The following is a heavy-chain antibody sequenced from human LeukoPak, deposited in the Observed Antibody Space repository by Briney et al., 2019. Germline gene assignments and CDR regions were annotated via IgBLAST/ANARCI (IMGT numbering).Heavy chain of an antibody. CDR1: GYSFTSYG. Sequence: EASVKVSCKASGYSFTSYGISWVRQAPGQGLEWMGRIDPNTGVTNYAQKFQGRVTMTRDTSISTAYMELSRLRSDDTAVYYCARDLMGCTGTSCYTVFDPWGQGTLVTVSS. J-gene: IGHJ5*02. V-gene: IGHV1-2*02. CDR2: IDPNTGVT. CDR3: ARDLMGCTGTSCYTVFDP. D-gene: IGHD2-2*02.